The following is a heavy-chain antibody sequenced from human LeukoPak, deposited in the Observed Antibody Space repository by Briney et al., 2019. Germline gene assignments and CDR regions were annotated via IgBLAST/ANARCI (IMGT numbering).Heavy chain of an antibody. CDR2: INHSGST. J-gene: IGHJ3*02. V-gene: IGHV4-34*01. Sequence: SETASLTCAVYGGSFSGYYWSWVRQPPGKGLEWIGEINHSGSTNYNPSLKSRVTISVGTSKNQFSLKLSSVTAADTAVYYCARPVRRGDAFDIWGQGTMVTVSS. CDR3: ARPVRRGDAFDI. CDR1: GGSFSGYY.